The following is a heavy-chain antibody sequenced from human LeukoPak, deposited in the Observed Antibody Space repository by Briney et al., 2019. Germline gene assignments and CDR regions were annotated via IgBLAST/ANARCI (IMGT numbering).Heavy chain of an antibody. CDR1: GGSISSGGYY. CDR3: ARDPVVGWAPHPV. J-gene: IGHJ4*02. Sequence: SQTLSLTCTVSGGSISSGGYYWSWIRQHPGKGLEWIGYIYCSGSTYYNPSFKSRLTISVDTSKNQSSLKLSSVTAADTAVYYCARDPVVGWAPHPVWGQGTLVTVSS. D-gene: IGHD2-21*01. V-gene: IGHV4-31*03. CDR2: IYCSGST.